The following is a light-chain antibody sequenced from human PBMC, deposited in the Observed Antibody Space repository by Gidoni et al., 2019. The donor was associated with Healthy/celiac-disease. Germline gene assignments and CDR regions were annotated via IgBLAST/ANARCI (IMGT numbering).Light chain of an antibody. CDR1: QSVSSN. J-gene: IGKJ2*01. V-gene: IGKV3-15*01. CDR2: GAS. CDR3: QQYNNWPPYT. Sequence: RVMTPSPATLSVSPGERATLSCRASQSVSSNVAWYQQKPGQAPRLLIYGASTRATGIPARFSGSGSGTEFTLTISSLQSEDFAVYYCQQYNNWPPYTFGQGTKLEIK.